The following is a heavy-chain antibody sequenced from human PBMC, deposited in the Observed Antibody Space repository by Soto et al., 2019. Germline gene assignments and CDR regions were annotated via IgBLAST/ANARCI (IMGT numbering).Heavy chain of an antibody. J-gene: IGHJ6*02. CDR2: TSYDGTNK. CDR3: ARDPAYQPQYGMDV. CDR1: GFTFNTYG. Sequence: PGGSLRLSCASSGFTFNTYGMHWVRQAPGKGLEWVAATSYDGTNKYYVDPVKGRFTISRDNSKNTLYLQMDSLRSEDTAMYYCARDPAYQPQYGMDVWGRGTTVTVSS. V-gene: IGHV3-30*19. D-gene: IGHD2-2*01.